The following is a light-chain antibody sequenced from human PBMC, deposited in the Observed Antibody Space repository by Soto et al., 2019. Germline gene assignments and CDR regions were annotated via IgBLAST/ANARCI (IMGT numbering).Light chain of an antibody. CDR2: GAS. CDR3: QHYDSSPT. CDR1: QSVSSNY. Sequence: EVVLTQSPGTLSLSPGERATLSCRASQSVSSNYLAWYQQKPGQAPRLLIYGASSRATGIPDRFSGSGSGTDFTLTISRLEPEDFAVFYCQHYDSSPTFGQGTKLEI. V-gene: IGKV3-20*01. J-gene: IGKJ2*01.